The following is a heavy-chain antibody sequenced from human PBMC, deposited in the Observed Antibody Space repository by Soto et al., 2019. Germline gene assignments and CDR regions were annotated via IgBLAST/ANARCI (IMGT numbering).Heavy chain of an antibody. CDR2: INAGNGNT. J-gene: IGHJ4*02. D-gene: IGHD6-19*01. V-gene: IGHV1-3*05. Sequence: QVQLVQSGAEEKKPGASVKVSCKASGYTFTSYAMHWVRQAPGQRLEWMGWINAGNGNTKYSHKFQGRVTITRDTSASTAYMELSSLRSEDTAVYYCARVTGWYFPDYWGQGTLVTVSS. CDR3: ARVTGWYFPDY. CDR1: GYTFTSYA.